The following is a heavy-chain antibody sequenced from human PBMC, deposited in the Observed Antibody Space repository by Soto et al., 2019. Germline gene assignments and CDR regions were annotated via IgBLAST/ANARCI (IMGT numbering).Heavy chain of an antibody. CDR3: VKDDGGYPSTAPH. CDR2: ISGSGDRT. Sequence: EVQLLESGGGLVQPGGSLRLSCAASGITISNYPMSWVRQAPGKGLDWVSGISGSGDRTYYADSAKGRFTISKAISRNSLSLQLDSLGVEDTAVYLCVKDDGGYPSTAPHWGQGTLVTVSS. J-gene: IGHJ4*02. CDR1: GITISNYP. V-gene: IGHV3-23*01. D-gene: IGHD3-22*01.